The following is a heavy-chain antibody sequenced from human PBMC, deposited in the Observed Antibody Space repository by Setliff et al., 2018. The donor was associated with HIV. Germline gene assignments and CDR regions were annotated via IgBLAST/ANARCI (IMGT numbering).Heavy chain of an antibody. CDR2: IYYSGST. J-gene: IGHJ5*02. D-gene: IGHD6-13*01. CDR3: ARGEQLVDNWFDP. CDR1: GGSIRSSIYY. Sequence: PSETLSLTCTVSGGSIRSSIYYWGWVRQPPGKGLEWIGSIYYSGSTYYNPSLQSRLTISVDTSRNQFSLKRNSVTAADTAVYYCARGEQLVDNWFDPWGQGTLVTVSS. V-gene: IGHV4-39*07.